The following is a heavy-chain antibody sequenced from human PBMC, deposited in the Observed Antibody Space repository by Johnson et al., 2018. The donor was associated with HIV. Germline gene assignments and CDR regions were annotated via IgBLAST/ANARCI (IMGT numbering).Heavy chain of an antibody. CDR2: ISYDGSNK. CDR3: ARVGWLILDAFDI. V-gene: IGHV3-30-3*01. J-gene: IGHJ3*02. CDR1: AFTFRSYS. D-gene: IGHD6-19*01. Sequence: QVQLVESGGGVVQPGRSLRLSCAASAFTFRSYSMHWVRQAPGKGLEWVAVISYDGSNKYYAASVKGRFTISRDNSKNTLYLQMNSLRAEDTAVYYCARVGWLILDAFDIWGQGTMVTVSS.